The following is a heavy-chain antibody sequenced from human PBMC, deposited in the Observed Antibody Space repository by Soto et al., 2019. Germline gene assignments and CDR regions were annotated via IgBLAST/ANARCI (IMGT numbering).Heavy chain of an antibody. CDR3: AKDMVDS. J-gene: IGHJ4*02. V-gene: IGHV3-33*06. Sequence: QVQLVESGGGVVQPGRSLRLSCAASGFTFSSYGMHWVRQAPGKGLEWVAIIWYDGSKKYYADSVKGRFTISRDNSKNSLYLQMNSLRAEDRAVYYCAKDMVDSWGQGTLVTVSS. CDR1: GFTFSSYG. CDR2: IWYDGSKK. D-gene: IGHD3-10*01.